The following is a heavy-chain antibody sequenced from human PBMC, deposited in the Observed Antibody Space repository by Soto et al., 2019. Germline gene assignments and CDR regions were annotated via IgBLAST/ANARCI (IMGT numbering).Heavy chain of an antibody. CDR3: ARTYCGDDCALDH. J-gene: IGHJ4*02. CDR1: GFIFSNYV. V-gene: IGHV3-30-3*01. CDR2: ISFDGNSK. D-gene: IGHD2-21*02. Sequence: GGSLRLSCAASGFIFSNYVMHWARQAPGKGLEWVAVISFDGNSKHYADSVKGRFTISRGNSKSTLYVQMNSLRVEDTAVYYCARTYCGDDCALDHWGQGTLVTVSS.